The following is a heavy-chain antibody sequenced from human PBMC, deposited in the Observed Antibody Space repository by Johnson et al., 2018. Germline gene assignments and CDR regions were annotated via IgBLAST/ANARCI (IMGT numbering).Heavy chain of an antibody. D-gene: IGHD6-13*01. CDR2: ISYDGHNK. CDR3: AKVLTEYNSSWYSYYYSMDV. CDR1: GFTFNNYA. Sequence: QVQLVESGGGVVQPGRSLRLSCAASGFTFNNYAMHWVRQAPGKGLEWVAVISYDGHNKYYADSVKDRLIISRDNSKNTLYLQVNGLRTDDTAVYYCAKVLTEYNSSWYSYYYSMDVGGQGTMVTVSS. J-gene: IGHJ6*02. V-gene: IGHV3-30*18.